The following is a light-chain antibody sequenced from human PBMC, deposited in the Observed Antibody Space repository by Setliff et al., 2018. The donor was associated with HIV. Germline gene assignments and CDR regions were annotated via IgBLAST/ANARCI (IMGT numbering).Light chain of an antibody. J-gene: IGLJ3*02. CDR3: AAWDDSLSGWV. CDR1: SSNIGSNY. V-gene: IGLV1-47*01. CDR2: RNN. Sequence: QSALTQPPSASGTPGQRVPISCSGSSSNIGSNYIYWYQQLPGTGPKLLIYRNNQRPSAVPDRFSGSKSGTSASLAISGLRSEDEADYFCAAWDDSLSGWVFGGGTKGTVL.